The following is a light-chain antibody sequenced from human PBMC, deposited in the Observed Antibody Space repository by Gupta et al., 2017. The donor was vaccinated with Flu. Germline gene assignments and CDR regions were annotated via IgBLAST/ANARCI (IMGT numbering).Light chain of an antibody. V-gene: IGKV3-20*01. Sequence: SSSYHHKPVQAPRHRIYSASTRATGLPDRFIGSGSGTDFTLTIIRLEPEYFSVYFCQHSGSSLYTFGQGTKLEI. CDR3: QHSGSSLYT. J-gene: IGKJ2*01. CDR2: SAS.